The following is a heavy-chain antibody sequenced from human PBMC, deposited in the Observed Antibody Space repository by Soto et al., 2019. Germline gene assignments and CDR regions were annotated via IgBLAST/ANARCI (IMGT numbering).Heavy chain of an antibody. J-gene: IGHJ5*02. V-gene: IGHV3-66*01. CDR3: ARATVGASAFGFDP. D-gene: IGHD1-26*01. CDR1: GFTVSDYY. Sequence: EVQLVESGGGLVQPGGSLRLSCAASGFTVSDYYMTWVRQAPGKGLEWVSLLYSGGSTIYADSVKGRLTISRDSSKNTLYLQMNSLRVQDTAVYYCARATVGASAFGFDPWGQGTLVTVSS. CDR2: LYSGGST.